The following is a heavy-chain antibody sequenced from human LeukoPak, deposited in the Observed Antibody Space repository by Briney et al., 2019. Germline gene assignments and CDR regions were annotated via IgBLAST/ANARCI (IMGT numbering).Heavy chain of an antibody. Sequence: GGSLRLSCAACGFSFSNYAMNWVRQAPARGREWVSSIRGGGKTFYADSVKGRFTLSRDDSRNTVYLQLNNLRVEDTAIYYCAKANWVSNADAVWWGQGTQVTVSS. J-gene: IGHJ4*02. CDR3: AKANWVSNADAVW. CDR2: IRGGGKT. V-gene: IGHV3-23*01. CDR1: GFSFSNYA. D-gene: IGHD1-1*01.